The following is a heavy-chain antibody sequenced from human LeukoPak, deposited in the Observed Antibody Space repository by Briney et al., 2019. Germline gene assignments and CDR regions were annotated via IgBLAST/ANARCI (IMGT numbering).Heavy chain of an antibody. D-gene: IGHD3-3*01. CDR2: ISSSGSTI. CDR3: AKGDYDFWSGYPYYYGMDV. V-gene: IGHV3-48*03. J-gene: IGHJ6*02. Sequence: PGGSLRLSCAASGFTFSSYEMNWVRQAPGKGLEWVSYISSSGSTIYYADSVKGRFTISRDNAKNSLYLQMNSLRAEDTAVYYCAKGDYDFWSGYPYYYGMDVWGQGTTVTVSS. CDR1: GFTFSSYE.